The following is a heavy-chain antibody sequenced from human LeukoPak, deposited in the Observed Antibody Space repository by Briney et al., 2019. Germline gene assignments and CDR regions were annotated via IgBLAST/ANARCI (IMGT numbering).Heavy chain of an antibody. CDR2: ISWNSGSI. CDR1: GFTFDDYA. J-gene: IGHJ6*03. D-gene: IGHD2-2*02. V-gene: IGHV3-9*01. CDR3: AKDNVVVVPAAIRDYYYYYYMDV. Sequence: GRSLRLSCAASGFTFDDYAMHWVRQAPGKGLEWVSGISWNSGSIGYADSVKGRFTISRDNAKNSLYLQVNSLRAEDTALYYCAKDNVVVVPAAIRDYYYYYYMDVWGKGTTVTVSS.